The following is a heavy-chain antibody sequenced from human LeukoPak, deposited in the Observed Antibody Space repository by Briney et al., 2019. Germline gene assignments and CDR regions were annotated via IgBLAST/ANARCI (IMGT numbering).Heavy chain of an antibody. CDR1: GGSISSGSYY. V-gene: IGHV4-61*10. CDR3: AREGVYSSGWSRDAFDI. CDR2: IFTRGTT. D-gene: IGHD6-19*01. J-gene: IGHJ3*02. Sequence: SETLSLTCTVSGGSISSGSYYRNWIRQPAGKRLEWLGNIFTRGTTNYNASLASRLTISLDTAKNQFSLKLSSVTAADTAVYYCAREGVYSSGWSRDAFDIWGQGTMVTVSS.